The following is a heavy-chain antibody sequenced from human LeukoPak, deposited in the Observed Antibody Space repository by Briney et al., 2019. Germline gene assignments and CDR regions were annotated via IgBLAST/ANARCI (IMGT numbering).Heavy chain of an antibody. CDR3: EREVVGLAFDY. V-gene: IGHV3-74*01. CDR2: ISGDGSTT. Sequence: GGSLRFSSAAPGFTFSNYLMHWVRQAPGKGLGWVSRISGDGSTTNYADSVKGRVTSSRDNAKNTLYLQMNSLGVEDTAVYYCEREVVGLAFDYWGQGTLATVSS. J-gene: IGHJ4*02. D-gene: IGHD1-26*01. CDR1: GFTFSNYL.